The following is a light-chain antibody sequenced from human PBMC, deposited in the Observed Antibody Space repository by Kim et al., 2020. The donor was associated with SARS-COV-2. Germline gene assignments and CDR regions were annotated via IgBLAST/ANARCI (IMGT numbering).Light chain of an antibody. CDR3: MQALQRGT. J-gene: IGKJ2*01. CDR2: LGS. Sequence: GKPASISCRSSQSLLHNNEYNHLDWYVQKPGQSPQILIYLGSYRASGVPDRFSGSGSGTDFTLKISRVEAEDVGVYYCMQALQRGTFGQGTKLEI. CDR1: QSLLHNNEYNH. V-gene: IGKV2-28*01.